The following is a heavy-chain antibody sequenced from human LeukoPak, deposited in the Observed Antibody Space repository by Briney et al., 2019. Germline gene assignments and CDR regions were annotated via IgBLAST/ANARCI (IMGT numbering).Heavy chain of an antibody. CDR3: AKDITMIVVVIDY. CDR2: ISGSGGST. J-gene: IGHJ4*02. CDR1: GFTFSSYA. V-gene: IGHV3-23*01. Sequence: GGSLRLSCAASGFTFSSYAMSWVCQAPGKGLEWVSAISGSGGSTYYADSVKGRFTISRDNSKNTLYLQMNSLRAEDTAVYYCAKDITMIVVVIDYWGQGTLVTVPS. D-gene: IGHD3-22*01.